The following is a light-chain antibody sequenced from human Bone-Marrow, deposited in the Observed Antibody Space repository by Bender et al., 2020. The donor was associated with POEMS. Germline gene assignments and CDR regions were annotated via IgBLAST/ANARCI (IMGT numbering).Light chain of an antibody. CDR1: DLGDKY. CDR2: QDT. CDR3: QAWDTYSVL. V-gene: IGLV3-1*01. J-gene: IGLJ2*01. Sequence: SYEVTQPPSVSVSPGQTASITCSGDDLGDKYVAWYQQKPGQPPVLVIYQDTKRPSGIPERFSGSNSGNTATLTISGAQAMDEADYYCQAWDTYSVLFGGGTKLTVL.